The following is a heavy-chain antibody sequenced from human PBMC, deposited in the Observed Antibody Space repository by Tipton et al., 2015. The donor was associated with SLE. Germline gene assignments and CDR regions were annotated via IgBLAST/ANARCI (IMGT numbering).Heavy chain of an antibody. CDR3: ARDKDPYYGDYSEDHYGMDV. J-gene: IGHJ6*02. CDR1: GFTFNIYS. CDR2: ISSSSTYI. V-gene: IGHV3-21*01. Sequence: SLRLSCAASGFTFNIYSMNWVRQAPGKGLEWVSSISSSSTYIYYVDSVRGRFTISRDNAKNSLYLQMNSLRAEDTAVYYCARDKDPYYGDYSEDHYGMDVWGQGTTVTVSS. D-gene: IGHD4-17*01.